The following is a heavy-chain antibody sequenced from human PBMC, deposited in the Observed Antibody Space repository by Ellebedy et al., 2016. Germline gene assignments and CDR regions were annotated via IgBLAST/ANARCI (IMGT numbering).Heavy chain of an antibody. CDR2: INHSGST. D-gene: IGHD6-19*01. CDR1: GGSFSGYY. Sequence: SETLSLXXAVYGGSFSGYYWSWIRQPPGKGLEWIGEINHSGSTNYNPSLKSRVTISVDTSKNQFSLKLSSVTAADTAVYYCGRRGAGLNWFDPWGQGTLVTVSS. V-gene: IGHV4-34*01. J-gene: IGHJ5*02. CDR3: GRRGAGLNWFDP.